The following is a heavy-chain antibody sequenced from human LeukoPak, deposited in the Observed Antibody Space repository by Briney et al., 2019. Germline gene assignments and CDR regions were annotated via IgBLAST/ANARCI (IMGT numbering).Heavy chain of an antibody. CDR2: VYYTGAS. V-gene: IGHV4-39*07. J-gene: IGHJ4*02. CDR1: GFTFSSYA. CDR3: ARGAPPQN. Sequence: GSLRLSCAASGFTFSSYAMSWVRQPPGKGLEWIGSVYYTGASYYNPSLKSRVTISIDTSKNHFSLNLTSVTAADTAVYYCARGAPPQNWGQGALVTVSS.